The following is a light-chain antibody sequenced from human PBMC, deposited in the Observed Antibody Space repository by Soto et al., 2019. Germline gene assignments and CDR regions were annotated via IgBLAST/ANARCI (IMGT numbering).Light chain of an antibody. CDR3: QQYNNWPPWT. CDR2: GAS. Sequence: EIAMTQSPATLSVSPGERATLSCRASQSVSSNLAWYQQKPGQAPRLLIYGASTRATGIPARFSGSGSGTEITLTISSLQSEDFAVYYCQQYNNWPPWTCGQGTKVEIK. CDR1: QSVSSN. J-gene: IGKJ1*01. V-gene: IGKV3-15*01.